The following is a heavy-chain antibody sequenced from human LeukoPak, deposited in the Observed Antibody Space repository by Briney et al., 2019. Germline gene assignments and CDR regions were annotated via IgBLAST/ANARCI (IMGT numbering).Heavy chain of an antibody. Sequence: KFQGRVTITRDTSATTAYMELSSLRSEDTAVYYCARDTIVGGYSTYYFDYWGQGTLVTVSS. J-gene: IGHJ4*02. CDR3: ARDTIVGGYSTYYFDY. V-gene: IGHV1-3*01. D-gene: IGHD4-23*01.